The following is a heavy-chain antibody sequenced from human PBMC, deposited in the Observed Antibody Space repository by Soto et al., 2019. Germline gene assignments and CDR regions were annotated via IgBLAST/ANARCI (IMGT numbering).Heavy chain of an antibody. CDR1: GFTFTSYW. CDR3: ARRDQIVYYYGMDV. V-gene: IGHV3-74*01. D-gene: IGHD2-15*01. J-gene: IGHJ6*02. CDR2: INSDGSTT. Sequence: EVQLVESGGGLVQPGGSLRLSCAASGFTFTSYWMNWVRQAPGKGLVWVSRINSDGSTTGYVDSVKGRFTISRDNAKNTLYLQMNSLRAEDTAVYYCARRDQIVYYYGMDVWGQGTTVTVSS.